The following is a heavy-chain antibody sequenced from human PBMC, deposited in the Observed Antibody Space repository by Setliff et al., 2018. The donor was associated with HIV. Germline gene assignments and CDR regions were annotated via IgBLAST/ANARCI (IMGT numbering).Heavy chain of an antibody. D-gene: IGHD6-19*01. CDR1: GFTVSGSY. CDR2: IYSDGST. V-gene: IGHV3-53*01. Sequence: LRLSCAASGFTVSGSYMSWVRQAPGKGLEWVSTIYSDGSTYHADSVKGRFTLSRDNAKKSLYLQMNSLRAEDTAVYYCARVPSAVAAAGIYFDYWGQGTLVTVSS. J-gene: IGHJ4*02. CDR3: ARVPSAVAAAGIYFDY.